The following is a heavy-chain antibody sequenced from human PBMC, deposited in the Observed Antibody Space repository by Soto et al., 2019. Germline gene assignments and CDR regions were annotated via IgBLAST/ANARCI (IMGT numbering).Heavy chain of an antibody. J-gene: IGHJ5*02. CDR1: GGTVASSLW. CDR2: VYHTGDT. D-gene: IGHD2-21*02. Sequence: LCGGTVASSLWWSWVRQAPSRGLEWIGNVYHTGDTNFNPSLQSRVTFSVDKPNNQFSLRLTSLTAADTAVYFCAREIVTAGGNIYCDPWGPGTLVTVSS. CDR3: AREIVTAGGNIYCDP. V-gene: IGHV4-4*01.